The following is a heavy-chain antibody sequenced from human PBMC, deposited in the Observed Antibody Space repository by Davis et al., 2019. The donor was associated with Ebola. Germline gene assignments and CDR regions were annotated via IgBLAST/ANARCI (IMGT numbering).Heavy chain of an antibody. Sequence: AASVKVSCKASGYTFTGYYMHWVRQAPGQGLEWMGWINPNSGGTNYAQKFQGWVTMTRDTSISTAYMELSRLRSDDTAVYYCARDRFFYDSGDYYYYGMDVWGQGTTVIVSS. J-gene: IGHJ6*02. V-gene: IGHV1-2*04. CDR1: GYTFTGYY. CDR3: ARDRFFYDSGDYYYYGMDV. D-gene: IGHD5/OR15-5a*01. CDR2: INPNSGGT.